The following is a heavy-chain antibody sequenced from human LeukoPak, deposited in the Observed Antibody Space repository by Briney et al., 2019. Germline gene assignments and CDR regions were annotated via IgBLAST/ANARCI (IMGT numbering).Heavy chain of an antibody. Sequence: SETLSLTCAVYGGSLSGYYWSWIRQPPGKGLEWIGEINHSGSTNYNPSLKSRVTISVDTSKNQFSLKLSSVTAADTAVYYCARGSRTWGQGTLVTVSS. V-gene: IGHV4-34*01. CDR2: INHSGST. J-gene: IGHJ5*02. CDR1: GGSLSGYY. CDR3: ARGSRT. D-gene: IGHD1-14*01.